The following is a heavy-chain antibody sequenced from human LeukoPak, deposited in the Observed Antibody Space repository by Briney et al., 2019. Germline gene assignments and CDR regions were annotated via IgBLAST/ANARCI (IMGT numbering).Heavy chain of an antibody. CDR1: GYTFTIYA. CDR2: INAGNGNT. J-gene: IGHJ6*02. V-gene: IGHV1-3*01. D-gene: IGHD2-2*01. CDR3: ARVSVVVPAAIHGMDV. Sequence: ASVNVSCKASGYTFTIYAMHWVRQAPGQRLEWMGWINAGNGNTKYSQKFQGRVTITRDTSASTAYMELSSLRSEDTAVYYCARVSVVVPAAIHGMDVWGQGTTVTVSS.